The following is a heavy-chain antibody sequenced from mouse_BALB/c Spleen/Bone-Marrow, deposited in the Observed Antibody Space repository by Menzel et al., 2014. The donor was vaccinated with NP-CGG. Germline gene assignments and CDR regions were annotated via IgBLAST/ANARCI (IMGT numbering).Heavy chain of an antibody. CDR1: GYSFTSYW. D-gene: IGHD2-1*01. Sequence: QVQLQQSGPQLVRPGASVKISCKASGYSFTSYWMHWVKQRPGQGLEWIGMIDPSDSETRLNQKFKDKATLTVDKSSSTAYMQLSSPTSEDSAVHYCASPSDGNPFAYWGQGTLVTVSA. V-gene: IGHV1S127*01. J-gene: IGHJ3*01. CDR2: IDPSDSET. CDR3: ASPSDGNPFAY.